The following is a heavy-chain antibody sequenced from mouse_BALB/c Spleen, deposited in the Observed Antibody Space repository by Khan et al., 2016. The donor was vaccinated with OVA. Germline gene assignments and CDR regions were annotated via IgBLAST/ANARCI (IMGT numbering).Heavy chain of an antibody. CDR3: TRIYRSDFDY. CDR2: INPHIGET. V-gene: IGHV1-20*02. CDR1: GYSFTGYF. D-gene: IGHD1-1*01. Sequence: EVQLQQSGPELVKPGASVKISCKASGYSFTGYFMNWVMQSHGKSLEWIGRINPHIGETLYNQKFKDKATLNVDESSSTAHMELRSLASEDSAVYYCTRIYRSDFDYWGQGTTRTVSS. J-gene: IGHJ2*01.